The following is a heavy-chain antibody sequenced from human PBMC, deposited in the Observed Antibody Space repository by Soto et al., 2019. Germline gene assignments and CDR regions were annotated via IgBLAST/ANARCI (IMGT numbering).Heavy chain of an antibody. Sequence: GGSLRLSCAASGFIFTTYSMNWVRQAPGKGLEWVSYISSSSSIVSYADSVKGRFTISRDNAKNALYLQMNSLRAEDTAVYYCARDVNYAFDYWGQGTLVTVSS. CDR3: ARDVNYAFDY. J-gene: IGHJ4*02. CDR1: GFIFTTYS. CDR2: ISSSSSIV. V-gene: IGHV3-48*01. D-gene: IGHD1-7*01.